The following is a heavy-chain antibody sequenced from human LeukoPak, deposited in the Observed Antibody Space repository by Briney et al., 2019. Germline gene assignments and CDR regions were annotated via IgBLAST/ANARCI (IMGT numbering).Heavy chain of an antibody. CDR2: ISSSSSTI. J-gene: IGHJ3*02. CDR3: ASRPTTTDAFDI. V-gene: IGHV3-48*01. D-gene: IGHD5-24*01. CDR1: GFTFSTYS. Sequence: GGSQRLSCAASGFTFSTYSMNWVRQAPGKGLEWVSYISSSSSTIYYADSVKGRFTISRDNAKNSLYLQMNSLRAEDTAVYYCASRPTTTDAFDIWGQGTMVTVSS.